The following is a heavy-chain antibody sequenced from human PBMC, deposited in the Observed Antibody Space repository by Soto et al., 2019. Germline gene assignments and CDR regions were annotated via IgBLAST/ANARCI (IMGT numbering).Heavy chain of an antibody. CDR3: ASRRSMDV. CDR2: INHSGST. V-gene: IGHV4-34*01. Sequence: SETLSLTCAVYGGSFSGYYWSWIRQPPGKGLEWIGEINHSGSTNYNPSLKSRVTISVDTSKNQFSLKLSSVTAAETAVYYCASRRSMDVWGQGTTVTVSS. J-gene: IGHJ6*02. CDR1: GGSFSGYY.